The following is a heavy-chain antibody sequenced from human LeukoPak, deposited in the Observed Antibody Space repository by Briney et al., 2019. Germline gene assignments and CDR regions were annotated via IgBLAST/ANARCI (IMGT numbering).Heavy chain of an antibody. Sequence: ASVKVSCQASGYTFTGYYLHWVRQPPAQGLEWMDWINHNSGGTNYEQKSQDRVTMTRDTSISTAYMELSSLRPDDPAVYYCATTVAYYDFWSGYYGFDYWGQGTLVTVSS. D-gene: IGHD3-3*01. CDR3: ATTVAYYDFWSGYYGFDY. CDR1: GYTFTGYY. V-gene: IGHV1-2*02. J-gene: IGHJ4*02. CDR2: INHNSGGT.